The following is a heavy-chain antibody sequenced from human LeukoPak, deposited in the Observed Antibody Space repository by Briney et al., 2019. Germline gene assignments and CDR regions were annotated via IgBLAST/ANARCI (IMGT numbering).Heavy chain of an antibody. V-gene: IGHV3-7*01. CDR1: GFTFSSYW. J-gene: IGHJ4*02. Sequence: PGGSLRLSCAASGFTFSSYWMSWVRQAPGKGLGWVANIKQDGSEKYYVDSVKGRFTISRDNAKNSLYLQMDSLRAEDTAVYYCARGGYSGYDLSFDYWGQGTLVTVSS. D-gene: IGHD5-12*01. CDR2: IKQDGSEK. CDR3: ARGGYSGYDLSFDY.